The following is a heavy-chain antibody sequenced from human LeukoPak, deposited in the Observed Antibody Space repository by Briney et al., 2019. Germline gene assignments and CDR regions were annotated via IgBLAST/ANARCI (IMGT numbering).Heavy chain of an antibody. Sequence: GESLKISCQGSGYTFTSYWIGWVRQMPGKGLEWMGIIYPSDSDTRYSPSFQGRVTISADKSINTAYLQWSSLKASDTAIYYCARHIGGISAYYGFDSWGQGTLVTVSS. D-gene: IGHD4-17*01. V-gene: IGHV5-51*01. CDR1: GYTFTSYW. CDR3: ARHIGGISAYYGFDS. CDR2: IYPSDSDT. J-gene: IGHJ4*02.